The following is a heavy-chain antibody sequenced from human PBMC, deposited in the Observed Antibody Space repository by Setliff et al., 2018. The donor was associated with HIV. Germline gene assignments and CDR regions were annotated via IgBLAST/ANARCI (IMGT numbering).Heavy chain of an antibody. J-gene: IGHJ2*01. CDR2: INQERTT. CDR3: ARVRFSFNNVRCFDL. CDR1: RGSFSHYY. Sequence: SETLSLTCAVYRGSFSHYYWTWIRQSPGKGLEWIAEINQERTTFYNPSLKSRLIMSLDTSRNVVSLGLNSVTAADTATYFCARVRFSFNNVRCFDLWGPGTRVTVSS. V-gene: IGHV4-34*01. D-gene: IGHD1-20*01.